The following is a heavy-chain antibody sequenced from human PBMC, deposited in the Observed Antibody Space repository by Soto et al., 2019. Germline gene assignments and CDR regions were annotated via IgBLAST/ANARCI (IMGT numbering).Heavy chain of an antibody. V-gene: IGHV3-66*01. D-gene: IGHD3-10*01. CDR2: IYSGGST. CDR3: ARDVEMYYYGSGSQDYYYYMDV. CDR1: GFTVSSNY. J-gene: IGHJ6*03. Sequence: GGSLRLSCAASGFTVSSNYMSWVRQAPGKGLEWVSVIYSGGSTYYADSVKGRFTISRDNSKNTLYLQMNSLRAEDTAVYYCARDVEMYYYGSGSQDYYYYMDVWGKGTTVTVSS.